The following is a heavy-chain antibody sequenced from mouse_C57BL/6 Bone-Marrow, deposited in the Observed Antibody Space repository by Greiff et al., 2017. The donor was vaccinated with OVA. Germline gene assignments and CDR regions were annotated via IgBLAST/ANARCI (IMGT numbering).Heavy chain of an antibody. CDR2: IYPGNSDT. CDR1: GYTFTSYW. Sequence: EVQRVESGTVLARPGASVKMSCKTSGYTFTSYWMHWVKQRPGQGLEWIGAIYPGNSDTSYNQKFKGKAKLTAGTSASTAYMELSSLTKEDSAVYYGTRRGYGRGYAMDYWGQGTSVTVSS. J-gene: IGHJ4*01. CDR3: TRRGYGRGYAMDY. D-gene: IGHD3-2*02. V-gene: IGHV1-5*01.